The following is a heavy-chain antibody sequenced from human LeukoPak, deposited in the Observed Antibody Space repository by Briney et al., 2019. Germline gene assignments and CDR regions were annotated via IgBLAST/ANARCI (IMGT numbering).Heavy chain of an antibody. J-gene: IGHJ4*02. CDR3: ARELYGSGSPRFDY. CDR1: GFTFSSYG. D-gene: IGHD3-10*01. Sequence: GGSLRLSCAASGFTFSSYGMHWVRQAPGKGLEWVAVIWYDGSNKYYADSVKGRFTISRDNAKNSLYLQMNSLRAEDTAVYYCARELYGSGSPRFDYWGQGTLVTVSS. CDR2: IWYDGSNK. V-gene: IGHV3-33*01.